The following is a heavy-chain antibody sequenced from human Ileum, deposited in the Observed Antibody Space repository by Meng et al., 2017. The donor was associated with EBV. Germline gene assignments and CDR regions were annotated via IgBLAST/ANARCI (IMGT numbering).Heavy chain of an antibody. CDR2: IYIGGDT. V-gene: IGHV3-53*01. D-gene: IGHD3/OR15-3a*01. Sequence: LVESGGGLIPPGGALSLSCAPSWFTVCSYHMSWVRQAPGKGLECVSTIYIGGDTFYADSVKDRFTISRDNSKNTLFLQMNRLTVEDTAVYYCARGPDWAKGGYWGLGTLVTVSS. J-gene: IGHJ4*02. CDR1: WFTVCSYH. CDR3: ARGPDWAKGGY.